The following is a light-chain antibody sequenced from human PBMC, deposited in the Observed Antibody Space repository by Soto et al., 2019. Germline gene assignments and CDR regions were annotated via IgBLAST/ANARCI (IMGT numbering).Light chain of an antibody. J-gene: IGKJ1*01. CDR3: QQYNSYWT. CDR1: QSISSW. Sequence: DIQKTQSAAGLAASVRDGVTITCRDSQSISSWLDWYQQKPGKAPNLLIYKASSLEGGVPSRFSGSGSGTEFTLTISSLQPDNFATYYCQQYNSYWTFGQGTKV. V-gene: IGKV1-5*03. CDR2: KAS.